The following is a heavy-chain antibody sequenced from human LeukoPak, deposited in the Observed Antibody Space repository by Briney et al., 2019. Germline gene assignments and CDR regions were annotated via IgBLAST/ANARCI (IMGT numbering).Heavy chain of an antibody. J-gene: IGHJ4*02. D-gene: IGHD3-22*01. CDR3: ARQRSYYDFSYLYYFDY. CDR1: GGSISSGGYY. CDR2: IYYSGST. V-gene: IGHV4-31*03. Sequence: SETLSLTCTVSGGSISSGGYYWSWIRQHPGKGLEWIGYIYYSGSTYYNPSLKSRVTISVDTSKNQFSLKLSSVTAADTAVYYCARQRSYYDFSYLYYFDYWGRGTLVTVSS.